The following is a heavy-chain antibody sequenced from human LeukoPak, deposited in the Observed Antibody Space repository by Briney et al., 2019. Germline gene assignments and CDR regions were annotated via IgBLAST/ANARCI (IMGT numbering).Heavy chain of an antibody. V-gene: IGHV4-39*07. J-gene: IGHJ3*02. CDR3: ARDTGGATFPGAFDI. D-gene: IGHD1-26*01. CDR1: AGSISSNSYY. CDR2: MYYSGST. Sequence: PSETLSPTCTVSAGSISSNSYYWGWIRQPPGKGLQWIGSMYYSGSTYYNPSLKSRVTISVDTSKNQFSLKLSSVTAADTAVYYCARDTGGATFPGAFDIWGQGTVVTVSS.